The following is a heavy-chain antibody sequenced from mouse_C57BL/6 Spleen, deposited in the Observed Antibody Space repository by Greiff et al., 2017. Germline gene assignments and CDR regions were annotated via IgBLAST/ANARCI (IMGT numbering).Heavy chain of an antibody. D-gene: IGHD2-3*01. V-gene: IGHV10-3*01. Sequence: EVKVVESGGGLVQPKGSLKLSCAASGFTFNTYAMHWVRQAPGKGLEWVARIRSKSSNYATYYADSVKDRFTISRDDSQSMLYLQMNNLKTEDTAMYYCVREGRGGYYGGTFDYWGQGTTLTVSS. CDR2: IRSKSSNYAT. J-gene: IGHJ2*01. CDR1: GFTFNTYA. CDR3: VREGRGGYYGGTFDY.